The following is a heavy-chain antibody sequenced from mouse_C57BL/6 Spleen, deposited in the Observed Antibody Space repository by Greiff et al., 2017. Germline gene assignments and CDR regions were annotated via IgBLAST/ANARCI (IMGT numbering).Heavy chain of an antibody. CDR3: TRGGSSPWFAY. V-gene: IGHV1-15*01. D-gene: IGHD1-1*01. CDR2: IDPETGGT. J-gene: IGHJ3*01. CDR1: GYTFTDYE. Sequence: VKLMESGAELVRPGASVTLSCKASGYTFTDYEMHWVKQTPVHGLEWIGAIDPETGGTAYNQKFKGKAILTADKSSSTAYMELRSLTSEDSAVYYCTRGGSSPWFAYWGQGTLVTVSA.